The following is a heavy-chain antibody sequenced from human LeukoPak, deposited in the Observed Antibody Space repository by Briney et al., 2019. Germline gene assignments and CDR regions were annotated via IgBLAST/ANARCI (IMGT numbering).Heavy chain of an antibody. CDR3: ARALGSSCFDY. CDR2: IYHSGST. V-gene: IGHV4-39*07. CDR1: GGSISSSGYC. J-gene: IGHJ4*02. Sequence: SETLSLTCTVSGGSISSSGYCWGWIRQPPGKGLEWIGEIYHSGSTNYNPSLKSRVTISVDKSKNQFSLKLSSVTAADTAVYYCARALGSSCFDYWGQGTLVTVSS. D-gene: IGHD6-13*01.